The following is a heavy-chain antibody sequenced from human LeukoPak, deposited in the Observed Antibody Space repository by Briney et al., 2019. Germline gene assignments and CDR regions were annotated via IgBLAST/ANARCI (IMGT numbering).Heavy chain of an antibody. V-gene: IGHV3-23*01. Sequence: GGSLRLSCAASGFTFSSYAMSWVRQASGKGLEWVSGISYSGGSTYYADSVKGRFTISRDNSKDTLYPQMNSLRAEDTAVYYCAKAPPHGYSYYYGMDVWGQGTTVTVSS. CDR3: AKAPPHGYSYYYGMDV. CDR1: GFTFSSYA. CDR2: ISYSGGST. J-gene: IGHJ6*02.